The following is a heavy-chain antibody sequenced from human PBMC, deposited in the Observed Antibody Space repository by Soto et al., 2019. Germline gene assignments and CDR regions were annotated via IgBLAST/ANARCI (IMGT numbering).Heavy chain of an antibody. CDR1: GASISGFY. Sequence: SETLSLTCTVSGASISGFYWSWIRKSAGKGLEWIGRIYATGTTDYNPSLKSRVMMSVDTSKKQFSLKLRSVTAADTAVYYCVRDGTKTLRDWLDPWGQGISVTVSS. J-gene: IGHJ5*02. CDR3: VRDGTKTLRDWLDP. V-gene: IGHV4-4*07. CDR2: IYATGTT. D-gene: IGHD1-1*01.